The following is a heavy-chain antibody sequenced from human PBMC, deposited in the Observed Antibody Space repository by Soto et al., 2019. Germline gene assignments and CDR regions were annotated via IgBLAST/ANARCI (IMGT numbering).Heavy chain of an antibody. CDR3: ARLGGFYQSLES. J-gene: IGHJ5*01. V-gene: IGHV4-59*08. CDR1: GGSISSYY. D-gene: IGHD3-22*01. CDR2: IYYTGNT. Sequence: PSETLYLNCTVSGGSISSYYWSWIRQPPGKGLEWIGYIYYTGNTTYNPSIKSRVTISVDSSKNQFSLNLTSVSAADTAVYYCARLGGFYQSLESWGQGTLVTVS.